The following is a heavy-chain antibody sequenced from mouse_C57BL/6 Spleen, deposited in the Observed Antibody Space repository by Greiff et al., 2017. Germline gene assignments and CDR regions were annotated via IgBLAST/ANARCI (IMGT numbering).Heavy chain of an antibody. J-gene: IGHJ2*01. D-gene: IGHD2-4*01. Sequence: QVQLQQSGPGLVQPSQSLSITCTVSGFSLTSSGVHWVRQSPGKGLEWLGVIWSGGSTDYNAAFISRLSISKDNSKSQVFFKMNSLQADDTAIYYCARSNPYDYDEGGYFDYWGQGTTLTVSS. CDR1: GFSLTSSG. V-gene: IGHV2-2*01. CDR3: ARSNPYDYDEGGYFDY. CDR2: IWSGGST.